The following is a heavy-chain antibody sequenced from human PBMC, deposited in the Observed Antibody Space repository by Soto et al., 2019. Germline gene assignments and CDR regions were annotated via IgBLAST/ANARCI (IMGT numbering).Heavy chain of an antibody. D-gene: IGHD3-22*01. CDR3: ARSHDSSAYSHFDH. V-gene: IGHV1-18*01. CDR1: GYTFTSYD. Sequence: GASVKVSSKASGYTFTSYDINWVRQATGQGLESMGWISAYNGNTNYPQKFQGRVTMTTDTSTSTAYMELRSLRSDDTAVYYCARSHDSSAYSHFDHWGQGTLVTVSS. CDR2: ISAYNGNT. J-gene: IGHJ4*02.